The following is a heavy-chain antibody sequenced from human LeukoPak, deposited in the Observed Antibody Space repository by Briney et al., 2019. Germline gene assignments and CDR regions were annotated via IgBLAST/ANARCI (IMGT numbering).Heavy chain of an antibody. CDR1: SDSISSCAYS. CDR2: IYHGGST. J-gene: IGHJ4*02. CDR3: ARYVHSSSWPTFDY. D-gene: IGHD6-13*01. Sequence: PSETLSLTCAVSSDSISSCAYSWSWIRQPPGKGLEWIGYIYHGGSTSYNPSLKSRVTISVDRSKNQFSLRLSSVTAADTAVYYCARYVHSSSWPTFDYWGQGTLVTVSS. V-gene: IGHV4-30-2*01.